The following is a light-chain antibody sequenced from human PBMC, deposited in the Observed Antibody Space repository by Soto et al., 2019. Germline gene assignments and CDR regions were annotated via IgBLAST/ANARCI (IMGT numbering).Light chain of an antibody. CDR3: CSYAGSSLV. V-gene: IGLV2-23*02. J-gene: IGLJ2*01. CDR2: EVS. Sequence: QSALTQPASVSGSPGQSITISCTGTSSDVGSYNLVSWYQQHPGKAPKLMIYEVSKRPSGVSNRFSGSKSGNTASLTISGLQAEDEADYYCCSYAGSSLVFGGGTKATVL. CDR1: SSDVGSYNL.